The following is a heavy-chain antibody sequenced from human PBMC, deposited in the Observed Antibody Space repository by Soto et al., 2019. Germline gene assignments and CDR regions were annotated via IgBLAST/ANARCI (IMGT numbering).Heavy chain of an antibody. CDR1: GGSISSGGYY. CDR2: IYYSGST. CDR3: ARDRRWSNYYGMDV. D-gene: IGHD2-15*01. Sequence: QVQLQESGPGLVKPSQTLSLTCTVSGGSISSGGYYWSWIRQHPGKGLEWIGYIYYSGSTYYNPSLKSRVTISVDTSKNQFSLKLSSVTAADTAVYYCARDRRWSNYYGMDVWGQGTTVTVSS. J-gene: IGHJ6*02. V-gene: IGHV4-31*03.